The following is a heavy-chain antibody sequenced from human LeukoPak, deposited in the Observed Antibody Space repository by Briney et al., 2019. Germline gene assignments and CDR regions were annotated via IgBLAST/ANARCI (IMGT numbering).Heavy chain of an antibody. D-gene: IGHD2-21*02. V-gene: IGHV1-46*01. CDR1: GSTFTSYY. CDR2: INPSGGST. CDR3: ARGKHIVVVTAPNWFDP. J-gene: IGHJ5*02. Sequence: GASVKVSCKASGSTFTSYYMHWVRQAPGQGLEWMGIINPSGGSTSYAQKFQGRVTMTRDTSTSTVYMELSSLRSEDTAVYYCARGKHIVVVTAPNWFDPWGQGTLVTVSS.